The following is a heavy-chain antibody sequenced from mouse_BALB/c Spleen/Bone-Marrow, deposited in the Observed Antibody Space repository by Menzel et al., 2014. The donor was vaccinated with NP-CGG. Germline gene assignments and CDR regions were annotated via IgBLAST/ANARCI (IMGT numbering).Heavy chain of an antibody. CDR2: ISSGSSTV. CDR1: GFTFSSLG. CDR3: ARSGSSSGYFDY. Sequence: DVMLVESGGGLVQPGGSRKLSCAASGFTFSSLGMHWVRQAPEKGLEWVAYISSGSSTVYYADKVMGRFTISRDNPKNTLFLQMTSLRSEDTAMYYCARSGSSSGYFDYWGQGTTLTVSS. D-gene: IGHD1-1*01. V-gene: IGHV5-17*02. J-gene: IGHJ2*01.